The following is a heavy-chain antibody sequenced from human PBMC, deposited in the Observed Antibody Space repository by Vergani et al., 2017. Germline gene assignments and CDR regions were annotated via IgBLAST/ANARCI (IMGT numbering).Heavy chain of an antibody. CDR2: VSFRGDT. CDR3: ASSRIYYGAGSPDY. D-gene: IGHD3-10*01. Sequence: QVKLQESGPGLVKPSETLTLTCTVSGASVNSYYWSWIRQPPGKGLEWMGYVSFRGDTLYDPSVKGRMTISLNTSSNQFSLYLTSVTAADTAVYYCASSRIYYGAGSPDYLGQGTLVTVSS. J-gene: IGHJ4*02. CDR1: GASVNSYY. V-gene: IGHV4-59*02.